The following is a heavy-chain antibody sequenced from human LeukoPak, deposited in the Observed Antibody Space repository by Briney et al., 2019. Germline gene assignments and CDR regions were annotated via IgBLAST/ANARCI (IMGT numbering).Heavy chain of an antibody. CDR1: GYSISSAYY. Sequence: PSETLSLTCTVSGYSISSAYYWGWIRQPPGKGLEWIGSIYHSGSTYYNPSLKSRVTISVDTSKNQFSLKLRYVTAADTAVYYCARVTGYMVEDFFDYWGQGTLVTVSS. D-gene: IGHD3-9*01. J-gene: IGHJ4*02. CDR3: ARVTGYMVEDFFDY. V-gene: IGHV4-38-2*02. CDR2: IYHSGST.